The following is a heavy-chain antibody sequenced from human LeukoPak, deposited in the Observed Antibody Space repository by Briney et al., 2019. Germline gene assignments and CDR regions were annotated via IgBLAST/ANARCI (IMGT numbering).Heavy chain of an antibody. Sequence: GRSLRLSCAASGFTFDDYAMHWVRQAPGKGLEWVSGISWNSGSIGYADSVKGRFTMSRDNAKNSLYLEMNSLRAEDTALYYCAKDIKRGYSGYDLGPRFGYWGQGTLVTVSS. CDR2: ISWNSGSI. CDR3: AKDIKRGYSGYDLGPRFGY. V-gene: IGHV3-9*01. CDR1: GFTFDDYA. D-gene: IGHD5-12*01. J-gene: IGHJ4*02.